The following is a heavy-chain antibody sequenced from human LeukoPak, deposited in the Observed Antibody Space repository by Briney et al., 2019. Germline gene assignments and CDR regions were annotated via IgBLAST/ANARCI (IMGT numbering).Heavy chain of an antibody. CDR1: GYTFTGYY. D-gene: IGHD1-1*01. Sequence: ASVKVSCKASGYTFTGYYIHWVRQAPGQGLEWMGIINPSGGSTSYAQKFQGRVTMTRDTSTSTVYMELSSLRSEDTAVYYCARGLSGTDDAFDIWGQGTMVTVSS. J-gene: IGHJ3*02. CDR3: ARGLSGTDDAFDI. CDR2: INPSGGST. V-gene: IGHV1-46*01.